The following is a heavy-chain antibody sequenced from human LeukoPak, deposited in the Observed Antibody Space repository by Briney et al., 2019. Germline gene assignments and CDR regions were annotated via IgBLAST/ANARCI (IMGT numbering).Heavy chain of an antibody. J-gene: IGHJ4*02. D-gene: IGHD5-12*01. CDR3: AREGYSGYPKFDY. Sequence: GGSLRLSCAASGFTFSSYGMHWVRQAPGKGLEWVAVIWYDGSNKYYADSVKGRFTISRDNSKNTLYLQMNSLRAEDTAVYYCAREGYSGYPKFDYWGQGTLVTVSS. V-gene: IGHV3-33*01. CDR1: GFTFSSYG. CDR2: IWYDGSNK.